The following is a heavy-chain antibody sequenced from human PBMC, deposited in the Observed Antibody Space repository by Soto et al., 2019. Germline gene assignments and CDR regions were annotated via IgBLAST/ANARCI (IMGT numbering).Heavy chain of an antibody. CDR1: GYTFTSYG. V-gene: IGHV1-18*04. J-gene: IGHJ5*02. Sequence: ASVKVSCKASGYTFTSYGISWVRQAPGQGLEWMGWISAYNGNTNYAQKLQGRVTMTTDTSTSTAYMERRGLRSDDTAVYYCARHLGYCSGGSCYQPTDNWFDPWGQGTLVTVSS. D-gene: IGHD2-15*01. CDR2: ISAYNGNT. CDR3: ARHLGYCSGGSCYQPTDNWFDP.